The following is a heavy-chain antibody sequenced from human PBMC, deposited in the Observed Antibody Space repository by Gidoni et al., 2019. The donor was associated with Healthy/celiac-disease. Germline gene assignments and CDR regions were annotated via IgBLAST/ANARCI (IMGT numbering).Heavy chain of an antibody. CDR2: ISSSSSYI. D-gene: IGHD3-3*01. CDR3: ARERNYDFWSGYSYYYMDV. J-gene: IGHJ6*03. CDR1: GFTFSSYS. V-gene: IGHV3-21*01. Sequence: GGSLRLPCAASGFTFSSYSMNWVRQAPGKGLEWVSSISSSSSYIYYADSVKGRFTISRDNAKNSLYLQMNSLRAEDTAVYYCARERNYDFWSGYSYYYMDVWGKGTTVTVSS.